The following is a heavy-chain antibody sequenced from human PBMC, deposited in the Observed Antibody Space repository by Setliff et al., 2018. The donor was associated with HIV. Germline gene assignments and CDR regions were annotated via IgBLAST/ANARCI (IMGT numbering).Heavy chain of an antibody. CDR2: SKTKTDGGTT. D-gene: IGHD2-2*01. Sequence: GASLKISCAASGFTFSNAYMTWVRQAPGKWLEWVGRSKTKTDGGTTDYAAPVKGRFTISRDDSKNTLFLQMNRLKTEDTAVDYCTTKYYQNRFYYWGQGT. V-gene: IGHV3-15*01. J-gene: IGHJ4*02. CDR1: GFTFSNAY. CDR3: TTKYYQNRFYY.